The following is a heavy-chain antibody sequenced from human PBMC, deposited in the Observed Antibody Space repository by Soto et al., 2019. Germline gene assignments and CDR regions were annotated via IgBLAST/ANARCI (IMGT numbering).Heavy chain of an antibody. J-gene: IGHJ6*02. Sequence: LRLSCAASGFTFSSYGMHWARQAPGKGLEWVAVISYDGSNKYYADSVKGRFTISRDNSKNTLYLQMNSLRAEDTAVYYCAKDLGRSYYYGMDVWGQGTTVTVSS. D-gene: IGHD7-27*01. CDR3: AKDLGRSYYYGMDV. V-gene: IGHV3-30*18. CDR1: GFTFSSYG. CDR2: ISYDGSNK.